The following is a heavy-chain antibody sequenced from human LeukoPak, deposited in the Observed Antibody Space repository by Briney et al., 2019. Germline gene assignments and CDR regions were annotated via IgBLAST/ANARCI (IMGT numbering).Heavy chain of an antibody. D-gene: IGHD6-6*01. Sequence: GRSLRLSCAASGFTFDDYAMHWVRQAPGKGLEWVSGISWNSGSIGYADSVKGRFTISRDNAKNSLYLQMNSLRAEDMALYYCAKDIGYSSSPDAFDIWGQGTMVTVSS. CDR1: GFTFDDYA. CDR2: ISWNSGSI. CDR3: AKDIGYSSSPDAFDI. V-gene: IGHV3-9*03. J-gene: IGHJ3*02.